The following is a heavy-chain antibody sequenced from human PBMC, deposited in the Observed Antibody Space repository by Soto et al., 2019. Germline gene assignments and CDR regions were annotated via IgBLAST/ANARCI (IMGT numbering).Heavy chain of an antibody. Sequence: SETLSLTCAVPGGSFTSNNWWTWVRQPPGQGLEWIGEIYRTGSTNYNPSLKSRVTISLDKSENQFSLKVTSLTAADTAVYYCASRDPGTSVDYWGQGTLVTVSS. CDR2: IYRTGST. D-gene: IGHD1-7*01. J-gene: IGHJ4*02. CDR1: GGSFTSNNW. V-gene: IGHV4-4*02. CDR3: ASRDPGTSVDY.